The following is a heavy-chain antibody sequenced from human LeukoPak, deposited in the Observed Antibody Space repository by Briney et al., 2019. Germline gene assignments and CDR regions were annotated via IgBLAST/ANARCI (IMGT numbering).Heavy chain of an antibody. Sequence: GGSLRLSCATSGFTFKDYAMNWVRQAPGKGLEWVSSISGDSSDIYYADSVMGRSTISRDNAKNSVYLQINSLRAEDTAIYYCARRGYSDSSGYDYWGQGTLVTVSS. CDR1: GFTFKDYA. CDR2: ISGDSSDI. D-gene: IGHD3-22*01. CDR3: ARRGYSDSSGYDY. V-gene: IGHV3-21*01. J-gene: IGHJ4*02.